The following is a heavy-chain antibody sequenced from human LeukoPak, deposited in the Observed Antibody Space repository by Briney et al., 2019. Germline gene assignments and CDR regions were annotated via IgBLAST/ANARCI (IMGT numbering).Heavy chain of an antibody. CDR3: ARRYCSSTSCYKVNWFDP. CDR1: GGSISSSSYY. CDR2: IYYSGST. Sequence: SETLPLTCTVSGGSISSSSYYWGWIRQPPGKGLEWIGSIYYSGSTYYNPSLKSRVTISVDTSKNQFSLKLSSVTAADTAVYYCARRYCSSTSCYKVNWFDPWGQGTLVTVSS. D-gene: IGHD2-2*02. J-gene: IGHJ5*02. V-gene: IGHV4-39*01.